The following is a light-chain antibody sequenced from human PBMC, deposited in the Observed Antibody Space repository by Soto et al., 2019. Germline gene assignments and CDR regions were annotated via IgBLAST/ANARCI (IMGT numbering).Light chain of an antibody. J-gene: IGKJ1*01. CDR1: PGISSY. V-gene: IGKV1-8*01. Sequence: AIRMTQSPSSLSASTGDRVTITCRASPGISSYLAWYQQKPGKAPKLLIYAASTLQSGVTSRFSVSGSGTDFNLTISCLQSEDFSTYYCQQYYSYPRTFGQGTKVEIK. CDR2: AAS. CDR3: QQYYSYPRT.